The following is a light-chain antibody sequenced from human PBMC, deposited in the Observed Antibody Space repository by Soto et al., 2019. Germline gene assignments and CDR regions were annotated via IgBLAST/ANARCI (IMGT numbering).Light chain of an antibody. CDR2: GAS. CDR3: QQYGGSPRT. CDR1: QSVSSSS. J-gene: IGKJ1*01. Sequence: EIVLTQSPGTLSLSPGERATLSCRASQSVSSSSLAWYQQKPGQPPRLLTFGASSRATGIPARFSGSGFGTDFTLTITRLEPEDFAVYYCQQYGGSPRTFGQGTKVDIK. V-gene: IGKV3-20*01.